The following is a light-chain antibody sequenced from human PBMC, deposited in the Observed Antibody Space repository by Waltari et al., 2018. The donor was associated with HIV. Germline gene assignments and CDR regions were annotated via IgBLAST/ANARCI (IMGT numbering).Light chain of an antibody. CDR1: ASPSPFTP. V-gene: IGLV1-47*01. J-gene: IGLJ3*02. Sequence: QSVLPQPPSTSADLGQRVSSSSSGDASPSPFTPRHCYQPLPGAAPKLLIYDISHRPSGVPDRFSGSKSGASASLAITSLRSEDEGLYYCATWSAVLRAWVFGGGTKLTVL. CDR2: DIS. CDR3: ATWSAVLRAWV.